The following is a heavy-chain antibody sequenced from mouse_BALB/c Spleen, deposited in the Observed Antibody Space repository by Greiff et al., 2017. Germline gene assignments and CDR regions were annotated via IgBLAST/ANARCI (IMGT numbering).Heavy chain of an antibody. Sequence: VKLMESGPDLVAPSQSLSITCTVSGFSLTSYGVHWVRQPPGKGLEWLVVIWSDGSTTYNSALKSRLSISKDNSKSQVFLKMNSLQTDDTAMYYCARQDYDGYAMDYWGQGTSVTVSS. D-gene: IGHD2-4*01. CDR3: ARQDYDGYAMDY. CDR1: GFSLTSYG. J-gene: IGHJ4*01. CDR2: IWSDGST. V-gene: IGHV2-6-2*01.